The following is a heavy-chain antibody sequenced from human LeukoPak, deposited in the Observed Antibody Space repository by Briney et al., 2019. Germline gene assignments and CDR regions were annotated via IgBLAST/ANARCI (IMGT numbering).Heavy chain of an antibody. CDR1: GFTFSSYW. CDR2: INLGGSSI. J-gene: IGHJ4*02. V-gene: IGHV3-74*01. Sequence: HPGGSLRLSCAASGFTFSSYWMHWVRQVPGKGLVWVARINLGGSSITYADSVKGRFTISRDNAKNTLYLQMDSLRAEDTGVYYCARSNQADDYWGQGTLVTVSS. CDR3: ARSNQADDY. D-gene: IGHD1-14*01.